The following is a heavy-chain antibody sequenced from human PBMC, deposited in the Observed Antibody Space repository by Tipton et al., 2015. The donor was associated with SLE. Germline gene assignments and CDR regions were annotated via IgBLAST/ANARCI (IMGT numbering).Heavy chain of an antibody. CDR2: IYYSGST. J-gene: IGHJ5*02. Sequence: TLSLTCTVSGGSISSGGYYWSWIRQPPGRGLEWIGYIYYSGSTNYNPSLKSRVTISVDRSKNQFSLKLTSVTAADTAVYYCARGPPFMEWERNWFDPWGQGTQVTVSS. V-gene: IGHV4-61*08. CDR3: ARGPPFMEWERNWFDP. D-gene: IGHD3-3*02. CDR1: GGSISSGGYY.